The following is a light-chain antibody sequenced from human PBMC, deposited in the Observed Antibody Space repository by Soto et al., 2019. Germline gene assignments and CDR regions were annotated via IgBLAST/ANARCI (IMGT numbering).Light chain of an antibody. V-gene: IGKV1-39*01. J-gene: IGKJ2*01. CDR3: QQSYRSPPT. CDR1: ESISIF. Sequence: DIQMTQSPSSLSASVGDRVTITCRASESISIFLNWYQQKPGIAPNLLIYATSTLQVGVPSRFSGSRSGTDFTLTISSLQPEDFATYYCQQSYRSPPTFGQGTKLDIK. CDR2: ATS.